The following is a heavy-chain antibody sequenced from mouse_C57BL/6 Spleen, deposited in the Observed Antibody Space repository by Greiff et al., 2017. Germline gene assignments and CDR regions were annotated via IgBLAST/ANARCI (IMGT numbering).Heavy chain of an antibody. CDR1: GFTFSDAW. V-gene: IGHV6-6*01. CDR2: IRNKANNHAT. D-gene: IGHD2-3*01. J-gene: IGHJ4*01. Sequence: EVKLVESGGGLVQPGGSMKLSCAASGFTFSDAWMDWVRQSPEKGLEWVAEIRNKANNHATYYAESVKGRFTISRDDSKSSVYLQMNSLRAEDTGIYYCTRRDGYYRGYYYAMDYWGQGTSVTVSS. CDR3: TRRDGYYRGYYYAMDY.